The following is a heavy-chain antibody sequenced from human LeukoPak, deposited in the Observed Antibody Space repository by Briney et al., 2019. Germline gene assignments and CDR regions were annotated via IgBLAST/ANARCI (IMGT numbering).Heavy chain of an antibody. CDR3: ARGYYYDSSGYPYYFDY. Sequence: PSETLSLTCTVSGGSISSGSYYWSWIRQPAGKGLEWIGRIYTSGSTNYNPSLKSRVTISVDTSKNQFSLKLSSVTAADTAVYYCARGYYYDSSGYPYYFDYWGQGTLVTVSS. J-gene: IGHJ4*02. V-gene: IGHV4-61*02. CDR2: IYTSGST. D-gene: IGHD3-22*01. CDR1: GGSISSGSYY.